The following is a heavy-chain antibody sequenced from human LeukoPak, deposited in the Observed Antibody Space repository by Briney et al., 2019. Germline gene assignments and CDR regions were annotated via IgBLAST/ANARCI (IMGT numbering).Heavy chain of an antibody. CDR2: ISSNSPTI. CDR1: EFIFSNYG. CDR3: ARGGYSRPDY. D-gene: IGHD4-11*01. Sequence: GGSLRLSCAASEFIFSNYGVNWGREALGEGLEWVSYISSNSPTINYADSVRGRFTISRDNAKNSLYLQMNSLRVEDTAVYYCARGGYSRPDYWGQGTLVTVSS. V-gene: IGHV3-48*01. J-gene: IGHJ4*02.